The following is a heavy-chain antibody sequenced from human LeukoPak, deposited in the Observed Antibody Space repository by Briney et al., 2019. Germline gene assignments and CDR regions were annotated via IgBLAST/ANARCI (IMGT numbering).Heavy chain of an antibody. CDR2: IYTSGST. J-gene: IGHJ3*02. CDR3: ARVWQLHDAFDI. CDR1: GGSISSYY. D-gene: IGHD1-1*01. V-gene: IGHV4-4*07. Sequence: SETLSLTCTVSGGSISSYYWSWIRQPAGKGLEWIGRIYTSGSTNYNPSLKSRVTMSVDTSKNQFSLKPSSVTAADTAVYYCARVWQLHDAFDIWGQGTMVTVPS.